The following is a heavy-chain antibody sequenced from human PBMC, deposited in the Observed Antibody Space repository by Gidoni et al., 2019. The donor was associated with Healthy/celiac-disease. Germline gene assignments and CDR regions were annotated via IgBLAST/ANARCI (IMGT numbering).Heavy chain of an antibody. V-gene: IGHV3-33*01. CDR2: IWYDGSNK. D-gene: IGHD2-15*01. Sequence: QVQLVESGGGVVQPGRYLRLSCAASGFTFSSYGMHWVRQAPGKGLEWVAVIWYDGSNKYYADSVKGRFTISIYNSNNTLYLQMNSLRSEDTAVYYCARDKDIRGYYYYGMDVWVQGTTVTVSS. CDR3: ARDKDIRGYYYYGMDV. CDR1: GFTFSSYG. J-gene: IGHJ6*02.